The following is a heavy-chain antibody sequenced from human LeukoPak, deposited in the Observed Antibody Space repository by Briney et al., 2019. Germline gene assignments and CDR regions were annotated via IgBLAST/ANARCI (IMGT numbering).Heavy chain of an antibody. J-gene: IGHJ4*02. CDR1: GGSISSGVYD. CDR3: ARDHTSGGIDY. CDR2: IYYSGST. D-gene: IGHD2-15*01. V-gene: IGHV4-31*03. Sequence: PSETLSLTCTVSGGSISSGVYDWSWIGPHPGTGLEWIGYIYYSGSTYYNPSLKSRVTISVDTSKNQFSLKLSSVTAADTAVYYCARDHTSGGIDYWGQGTLVTVSS.